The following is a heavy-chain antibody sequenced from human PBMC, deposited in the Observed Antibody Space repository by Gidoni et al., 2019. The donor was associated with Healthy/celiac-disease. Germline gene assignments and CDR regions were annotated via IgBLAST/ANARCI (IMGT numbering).Heavy chain of an antibody. CDR2: INPNSGGT. J-gene: IGHJ3*02. Sequence: QVQLVHSGAEVKKPGASVKVSCKASGYTFTGYYMPRVRQAPGQGLEWMGWINPNSGGTNYAQKFQGRVTMTRDTSISTAYMELSRLRSDDTAVYYCARGLVVAATLHWGNYAFDIWGQGTMVTVSS. CDR1: GYTFTGYY. CDR3: ARGLVVAATLHWGNYAFDI. D-gene: IGHD2-15*01. V-gene: IGHV1-2*02.